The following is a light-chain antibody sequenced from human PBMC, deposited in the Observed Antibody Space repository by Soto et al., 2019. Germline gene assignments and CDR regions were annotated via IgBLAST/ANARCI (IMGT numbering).Light chain of an antibody. CDR1: QDISNY. CDR3: QQYDKRPPFT. J-gene: IGKJ3*01. CDR2: DAS. V-gene: IGKV1-33*01. Sequence: DIQMTQSPSSLSASVGDRVTITCQASQDISNYLNWYQQKPGKAPKLLIYDASNLETGVPSRFSGSGSGTDFTFTISSLQPEDIATYYCQQYDKRPPFTFGPGTKVDIK.